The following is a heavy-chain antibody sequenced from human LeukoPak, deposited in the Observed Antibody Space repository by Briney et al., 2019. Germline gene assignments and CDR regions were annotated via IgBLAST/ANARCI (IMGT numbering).Heavy chain of an antibody. V-gene: IGHV3-23*01. CDR1: GFTFSNYA. CDR3: AKLTDSDTARPLDY. D-gene: IGHD2-21*01. J-gene: IGHJ4*02. CDR2: ISGSGDNT. Sequence: GGSLRLSCAASGFTFSNYAMSWVRQAPGQGLEWVSGISGSGDNTYYADSVKGRFTVSRDNSKNTLYLQMNSLGADDTAVYYCAKLTDSDTARPLDYWGQGTLVTVSS.